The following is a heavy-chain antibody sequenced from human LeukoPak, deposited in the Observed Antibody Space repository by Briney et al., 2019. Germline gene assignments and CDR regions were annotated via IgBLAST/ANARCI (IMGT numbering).Heavy chain of an antibody. V-gene: IGHV1-46*01. J-gene: IGHJ4*02. CDR3: AREVGATDY. CDR1: GYTFTSYY. Sequence: HWASVKVSRKASGYTFTSYYMHWVRQAPGQGLEWMGIIDPSGVPTYAQKFQGRVTMTRDTSTSTIYMELSSLRSEDTAVYYCAREVGATDYWGQGTLVTVSS. CDR2: IDPSGVP. D-gene: IGHD1-26*01.